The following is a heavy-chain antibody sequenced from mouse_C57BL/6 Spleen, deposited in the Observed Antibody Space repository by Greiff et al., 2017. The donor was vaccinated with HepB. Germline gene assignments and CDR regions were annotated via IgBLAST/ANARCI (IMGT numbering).Heavy chain of an antibody. CDR3: ARSGYGSPWFAY. Sequence: VQLVESGAELVRPGTSVKVSCKASGYAFTNYLIEWVKQRPGQGLEWIGVINPGSGGTNYNEKFKGKATLTADKSSSTAYMQLSSLTSEDSAVYFCARSGYGSPWFAYWGQGTLVTVSA. CDR1: GYAFTNYL. V-gene: IGHV1-54*01. J-gene: IGHJ3*01. CDR2: INPGSGGT. D-gene: IGHD1-1*01.